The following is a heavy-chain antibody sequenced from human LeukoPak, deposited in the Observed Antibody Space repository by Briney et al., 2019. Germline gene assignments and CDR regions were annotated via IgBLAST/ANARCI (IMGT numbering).Heavy chain of an antibody. J-gene: IGHJ4*02. V-gene: IGHV1-46*01. CDR2: INPGGGST. CDR1: GYTFTNYY. Sequence: ASVKVSCKASGYTFTNYYIHWVRQAPGQGLEWMGLINPGGGSTTYSQKFQGRVTMTRDTSTSTVYMELNNLRSEDTALYYCARARTGDSDCWGQGTLVTVSS. D-gene: IGHD7-27*01. CDR3: ARARTGDSDC.